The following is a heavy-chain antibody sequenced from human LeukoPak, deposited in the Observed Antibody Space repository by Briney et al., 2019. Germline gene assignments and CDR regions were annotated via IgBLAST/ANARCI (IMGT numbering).Heavy chain of an antibody. CDR3: AKVDYMYYYDSSGYYSYLDY. J-gene: IGHJ4*02. Sequence: GGSLRLSCAASGFTFSSDAMSWVRQAPGKGLEWVSAISGSGGSTYYADSVKGRFTISRDNSKNTLYLQMNSLRAEDTAVYYCAKVDYMYYYDSSGYYSYLDYWGQGTLVTVSS. V-gene: IGHV3-23*01. D-gene: IGHD3-22*01. CDR2: ISGSGGST. CDR1: GFTFSSDA.